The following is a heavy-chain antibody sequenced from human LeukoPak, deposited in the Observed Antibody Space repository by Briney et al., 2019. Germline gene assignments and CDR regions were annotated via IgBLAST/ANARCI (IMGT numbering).Heavy chain of an antibody. CDR1: GFTFSSYE. V-gene: IGHV3-48*03. J-gene: IGHJ4*02. D-gene: IGHD3-22*01. CDR3: ARIYDSSGYYYVDY. Sequence: TGGSLRLSCAGSGFTFSSYEMNWVRQAPGKGLEWVSYISSSGSTIYYADSVKGRFTISRDNAKNSLYLQMNSLRAEDTAVYYCARIYDSSGYYYVDYWGQGTLVTVSS. CDR2: ISSSGSTI.